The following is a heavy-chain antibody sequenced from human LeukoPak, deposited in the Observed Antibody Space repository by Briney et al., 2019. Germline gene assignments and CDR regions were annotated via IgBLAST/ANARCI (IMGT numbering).Heavy chain of an antibody. CDR2: INPNSGGT. V-gene: IGHV1-2*02. CDR3: ARGGYIVVVPATGWFDP. J-gene: IGHJ5*02. CDR1: GYTFTGYY. Sequence: ASVKVSCKASGYTFTGYYIHWVRQAPGQGLEWMGWINPNSGGTNYAQKFQGRVTMTRDTSISTAYMELSRLRSDDTAVYYCARGGYIVVVPATGWFDPWGQGTLVTVSS. D-gene: IGHD2-2*01.